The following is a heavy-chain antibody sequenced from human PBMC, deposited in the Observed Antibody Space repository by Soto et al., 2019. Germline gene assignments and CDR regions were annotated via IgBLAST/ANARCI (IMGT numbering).Heavy chain of an antibody. J-gene: IGHJ4*02. D-gene: IGHD2-21*02. Sequence: QVQLVQSGAEVKKPGSSVKVSCKASGGTFSSYTISWVRQAPGQGLEWMGRIIPILGIANYAQKFQGRVTITADKATSTAYMELSSLRSDDTAVYYCARADVLAYCGGDCYSWGPGTLVTVSS. CDR2: IIPILGIA. CDR3: ARADVLAYCGGDCYS. V-gene: IGHV1-69*02. CDR1: GGTFSSYT.